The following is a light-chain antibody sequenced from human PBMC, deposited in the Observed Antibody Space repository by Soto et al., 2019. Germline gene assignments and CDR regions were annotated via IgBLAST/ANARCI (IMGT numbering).Light chain of an antibody. CDR3: QQHGSSPLLT. J-gene: IGKJ4*01. Sequence: IVLTQSPGTLSLYPGERATVSCRASQSVSSSSLAWYQQKPGQAPRLLIYGASSRATGIPDRFSGRGSGTDFTLAISRLEPEDVAVYYCQQHGSSPLLTFGLGTKVESK. CDR1: QSVSSSS. CDR2: GAS. V-gene: IGKV3-20*01.